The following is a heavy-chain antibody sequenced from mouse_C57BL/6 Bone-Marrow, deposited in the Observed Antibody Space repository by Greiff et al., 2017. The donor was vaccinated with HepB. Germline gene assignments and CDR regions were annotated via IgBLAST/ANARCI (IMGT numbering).Heavy chain of an antibody. D-gene: IGHD3-3*01. Sequence: QVQLKQPGAELVRPGTSVKLSCKASGYTFTSYWMHWVKQRPGQGLEWIGVIDPSDSYTNYNQKFKGKATLTVDTSSSTAYMQLSSLTSEDSAVYYCARLDEGAYWGQGTLVTVSA. J-gene: IGHJ3*01. CDR2: IDPSDSYT. CDR3: ARLDEGAY. V-gene: IGHV1-59*01. CDR1: GYTFTSYW.